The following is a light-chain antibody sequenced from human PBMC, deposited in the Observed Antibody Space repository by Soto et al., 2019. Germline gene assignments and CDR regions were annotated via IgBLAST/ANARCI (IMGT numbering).Light chain of an antibody. V-gene: IGKV3-20*01. CDR3: QHYGSSPHT. CDR2: GAS. CDR1: QSVSSSY. Sequence: EIVLTRSPGTLSLSPGERATLSCRASQSVSSSYLAWYQQKPGQAPRLLIYGASSRATGIPDRFSGSGSGTDFTLTISRLEPEDFAVYYCQHYGSSPHTFGQGTKLEIK. J-gene: IGKJ2*01.